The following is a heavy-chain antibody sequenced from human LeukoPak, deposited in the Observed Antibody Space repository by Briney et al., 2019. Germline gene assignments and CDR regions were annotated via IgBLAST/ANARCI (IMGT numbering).Heavy chain of an antibody. D-gene: IGHD4-17*01. Sequence: GGSLRLSCAASGFIFSDYYMSWIRQAPGKGLEWLSYISTSGYYTNHADSLKGRFTISRDNAKNSLYLQMNSLRAEDTAVYYCAREFYGDFDYWGQGTLVTVSS. CDR2: ISTSGYYT. J-gene: IGHJ4*02. CDR1: GFIFSDYY. CDR3: AREFYGDFDY. V-gene: IGHV3-11*05.